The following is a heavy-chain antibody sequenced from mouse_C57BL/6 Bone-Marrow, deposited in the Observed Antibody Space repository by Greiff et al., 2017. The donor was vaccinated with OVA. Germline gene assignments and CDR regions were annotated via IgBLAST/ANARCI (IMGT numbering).Heavy chain of an antibody. Sequence: QVQLQQPGAELVKPGASVKMSCKASGYTFTSYWITWVKQRPGQGLEWIGDIYPGSGSTNYNEKFKSKATLTVDTSSSTAYMKLSSLTSEDSAVYYCARRVYYSNYEGFAYWGQGTLVTVSA. CDR3: ARRVYYSNYEGFAY. J-gene: IGHJ3*01. CDR1: GYTFTSYW. CDR2: IYPGSGST. V-gene: IGHV1-55*01. D-gene: IGHD2-5*01.